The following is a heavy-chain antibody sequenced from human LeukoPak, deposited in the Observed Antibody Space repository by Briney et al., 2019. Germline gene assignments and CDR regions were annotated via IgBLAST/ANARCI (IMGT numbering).Heavy chain of an antibody. CDR2: INVGNGDT. CDR3: ARSIAATDNTY. D-gene: IGHD6-13*01. CDR1: GYTFTSYS. V-gene: IGHV1-3*01. Sequence: ASVKVSCKASGYTFTSYSLHWVRQAPGQRFEWMGWINVGNGDTKYSQKFQDRVIISRDTSASTAYVELSSLKSEDTAVYYRARSIAATDNTYWGQGTLVTVSS. J-gene: IGHJ4*02.